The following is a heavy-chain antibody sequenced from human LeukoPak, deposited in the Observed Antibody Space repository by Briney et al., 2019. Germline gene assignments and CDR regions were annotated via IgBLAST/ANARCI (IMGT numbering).Heavy chain of an antibody. Sequence: SETLSLTCTVSGGSISSGDYYWSWIRQPPGKGLEWIGYIYYSGSTYNNPPLKSRVNISVDRSKNQFSLKLSSVTAADTAVYYCARGSYVCSSTNCHPAYFDSWGQGTLVTVSS. V-gene: IGHV4-30-4*01. D-gene: IGHD2-2*01. CDR1: GGSISSGDYY. J-gene: IGHJ4*02. CDR2: IYYSGST. CDR3: ARGSYVCSSTNCHPAYFDS.